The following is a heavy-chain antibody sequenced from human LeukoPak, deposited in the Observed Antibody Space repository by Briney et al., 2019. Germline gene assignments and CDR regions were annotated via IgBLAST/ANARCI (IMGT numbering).Heavy chain of an antibody. CDR3: ARDPPYEVGATGGEIFDY. Sequence: GGSLRLSCAASGFTFSSYSMNWVRQAPGKGLEWVSYISSSSSTIYYADSVKGRFTISRDNAKNSLYLQMNSLRAEDTAVYYCARDPPYEVGATGGEIFDYWGQGTLVTVSS. CDR2: ISSSSSTI. J-gene: IGHJ4*02. CDR1: GFTFSSYS. V-gene: IGHV3-48*01. D-gene: IGHD1-26*01.